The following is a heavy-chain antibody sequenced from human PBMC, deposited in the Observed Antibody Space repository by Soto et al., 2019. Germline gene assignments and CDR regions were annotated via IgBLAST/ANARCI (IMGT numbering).Heavy chain of an antibody. D-gene: IGHD6-13*01. Sequence: SETLSLTCTVSGGSISSYYWSWIRQSPGKGLEWIGFIYYTGGTSYNPSLKSRVTISVDTSKNQFSLNVSSVTAADTAVYFCARGVGGAGTSDFDYWGQGTLVTVSS. CDR2: IYYTGGT. V-gene: IGHV4-59*01. CDR1: GGSISSYY. J-gene: IGHJ4*02. CDR3: ARGVGGAGTSDFDY.